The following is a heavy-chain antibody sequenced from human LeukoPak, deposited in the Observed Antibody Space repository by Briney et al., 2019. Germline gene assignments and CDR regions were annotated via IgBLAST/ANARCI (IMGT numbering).Heavy chain of an antibody. V-gene: IGHV3-53*01. J-gene: IGHJ5*02. CDR1: GFTVSSNY. Sequence: GGSLRLPCAASGFTVSSNYMSWVRQAPGRGLEWVSVMYSYGSTSYVDSVKGRFTISRDNSKNTLYLQMNSLRVEDTAVYYCARGPSSSWWDNWFDPWGQGTLVTVSS. CDR3: ARGPSSSWWDNWFDP. CDR2: MYSYGST. D-gene: IGHD6-13*01.